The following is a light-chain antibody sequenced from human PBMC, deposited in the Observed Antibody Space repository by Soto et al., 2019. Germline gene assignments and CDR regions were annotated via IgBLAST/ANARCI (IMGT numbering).Light chain of an antibody. CDR1: HIVLYSSNNKNY. CDR2: WAS. CDR3: QQYYSTPRT. V-gene: IGKV4-1*01. J-gene: IGKJ1*01. Sequence: DLVMTQSPDSLAVSLGERSTMNCKSSHIVLYSSNNKNYLAWYQQKPGQPPKLLIYWASTRESGVPDRFSGSGSGTDFTLTISSLQAEDVAVYYCQQYYSTPRTFGQGTKVDI.